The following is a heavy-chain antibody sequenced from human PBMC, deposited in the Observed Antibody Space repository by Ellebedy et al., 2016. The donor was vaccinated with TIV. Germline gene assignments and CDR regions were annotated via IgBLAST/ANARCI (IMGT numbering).Heavy chain of an antibody. Sequence: GSLRLSXSVSDGSVSNRGYYWAWLRQPPGKGLEWIGHIHYTGSTDYNPSLKSRLTISVDTSKNHFSLIVTSVTVADTATYFCAGGTHYNYGWDVWGQGTTVIVS. CDR3: AGGTHYNYGWDV. CDR2: IHYTGST. V-gene: IGHV4-61*03. J-gene: IGHJ6*02. CDR1: DGSVSNRGYY.